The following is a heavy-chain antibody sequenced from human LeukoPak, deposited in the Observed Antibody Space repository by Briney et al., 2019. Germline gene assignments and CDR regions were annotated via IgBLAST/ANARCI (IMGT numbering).Heavy chain of an antibody. CDR2: IKQDASEK. J-gene: IGHJ4*02. CDR3: ARDGPYYDFWSGYYSYYFDY. Sequence: GGSLRLSCAASGFTFSSYWMSWVRQAPGKGLEWVANIKQDASEKYYVDSVKGRFTISRDNAKNSLYLQMNSLRAEDTAVYYCARDGPYYDFWSGYYSYYFDYWGQGTLVTVSS. D-gene: IGHD3-3*01. V-gene: IGHV3-7*01. CDR1: GFTFSSYW.